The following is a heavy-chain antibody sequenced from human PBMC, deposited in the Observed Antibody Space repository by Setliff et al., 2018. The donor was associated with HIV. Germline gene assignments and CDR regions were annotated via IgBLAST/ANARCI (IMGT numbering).Heavy chain of an antibody. CDR3: AKGGGLSFRYHDWFVKI. CDR2: IYPSDSDT. CDR1: GDKYSNYW. V-gene: IGHV5-51*01. Sequence: GESLKISCKASGDKYSNYWLGWVRQMPGEGLEWIGVIYPSDSDTRYSPSFKGQVTISADKSINTAYLQWSGLRASDTAMYYCAKGGGLSFRYHDWFVKIWGQGTLVT. J-gene: IGHJ3*02. D-gene: IGHD3-9*01.